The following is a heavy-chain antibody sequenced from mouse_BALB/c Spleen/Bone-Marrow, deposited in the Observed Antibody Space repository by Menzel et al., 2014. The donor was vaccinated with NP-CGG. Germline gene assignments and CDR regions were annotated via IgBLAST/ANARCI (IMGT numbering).Heavy chain of an antibody. Sequence: VMLVESGPGLVAPSQSLSITCTVSGFSLSRCSIHWVRQPPGEGLEWLGVIWGGGNTDYNSALKSRLSISKDNSKSQVFLKMNSLQTDDTAMYYCARFITTGAMDYWGQGTSVTVSS. CDR2: IWGGGNT. CDR3: ARFITTGAMDY. J-gene: IGHJ4*01. D-gene: IGHD1-1*01. CDR1: GFSLSRCS. V-gene: IGHV2-6-4*01.